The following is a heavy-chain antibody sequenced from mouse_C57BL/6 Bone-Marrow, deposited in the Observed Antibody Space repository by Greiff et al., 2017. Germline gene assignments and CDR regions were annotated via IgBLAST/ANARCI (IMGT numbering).Heavy chain of an antibody. J-gene: IGHJ4*01. CDR2: ISNLAYSI. V-gene: IGHV5-15*01. D-gene: IGHD2-4*01. Sequence: EVMLVASGGGLVQPGGSLKLSCAASGFTFSDYGMAWVRQAPRKGPEWVAFISNLAYSIYYADTVTGRFTISRENAKNTLYLEMSSLRSEDTAMYYCARYDYDGDAMDYWGQGTSVTVSS. CDR1: GFTFSDYG. CDR3: ARYDYDGDAMDY.